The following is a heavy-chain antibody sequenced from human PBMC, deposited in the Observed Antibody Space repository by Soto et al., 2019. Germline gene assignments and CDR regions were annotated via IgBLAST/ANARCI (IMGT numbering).Heavy chain of an antibody. D-gene: IGHD2-15*01. Sequence: QLQLQESGPGLVKPSETLSLTCTVSGGSISSSSYYWGWIRQPPGKGLEWIGSIYYSGSTYYNPSLKSRVTISVDTSKNQFSLKLSSVTAADTAVYYCARHLLPGIVVPGGPFDYWGQGTLVTVSS. CDR3: ARHLLPGIVVPGGPFDY. CDR2: IYYSGST. J-gene: IGHJ4*02. V-gene: IGHV4-39*01. CDR1: GGSISSSSYY.